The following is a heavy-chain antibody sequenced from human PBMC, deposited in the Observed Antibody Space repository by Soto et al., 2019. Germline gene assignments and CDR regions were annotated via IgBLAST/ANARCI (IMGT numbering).Heavy chain of an antibody. CDR1: GGSFSGYY. J-gene: IGHJ3*02. CDR2: INHSGST. CDR3: ARGVAKEGYYGIPPSDAFDI. D-gene: IGHD3-10*01. Sequence: SETLSLTCAVYGGSFSGYYWSWIRQPPGKGLEWIGEINHSGSTNYNPSLKSRVTISVDTSKNQFSLKLSSVTAADTAVYYCARGVAKEGYYGIPPSDAFDIWGQGTMVTVSS. V-gene: IGHV4-34*01.